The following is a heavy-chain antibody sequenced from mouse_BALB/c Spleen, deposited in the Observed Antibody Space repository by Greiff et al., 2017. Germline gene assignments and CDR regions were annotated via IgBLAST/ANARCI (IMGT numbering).Heavy chain of an antibody. CDR2: ISYDGSN. Sequence: EVKVEESGPGLVKPSQSLSLTCSVTGYSITSGYYWNWIRQFPGNKLEWMGYISYDGSNNYNPSLKNRISITRDTSKNQFFLKLNSVTTEDTATYYCARGGQLGLPSWFAYWGQGTLVTVSA. CDR1: GYSITSGYY. D-gene: IGHD3-2*01. CDR3: ARGGQLGLPSWFAY. V-gene: IGHV3-6*02. J-gene: IGHJ3*01.